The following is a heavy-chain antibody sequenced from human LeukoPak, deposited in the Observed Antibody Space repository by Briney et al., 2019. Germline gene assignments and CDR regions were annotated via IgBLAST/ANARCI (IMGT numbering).Heavy chain of an antibody. J-gene: IGHJ6*03. D-gene: IGHD2-2*01. V-gene: IGHV5-51*01. Sequence: GESLKISCKGSGYSFTSYWIGWVRQMPGKGLEWMGIIFPGDSDTRYSPSFQGQVTISADKSISTAYLQWNSLKASDTAMYYCPRSISTSRSLYYMDVWGRGTTVTVSS. CDR1: GYSFTSYW. CDR2: IFPGDSDT. CDR3: PRSISTSRSLYYMDV.